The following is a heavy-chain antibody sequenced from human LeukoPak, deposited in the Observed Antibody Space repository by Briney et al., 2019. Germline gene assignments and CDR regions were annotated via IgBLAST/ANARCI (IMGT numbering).Heavy chain of an antibody. CDR3: ASSSSRLHYFDY. CDR1: GYTFTSYY. V-gene: IGHV1-46*01. J-gene: IGHJ4*02. D-gene: IGHD6-6*01. CDR2: INPSGGST. Sequence: ASVKVSCKASGYTFTSYYMHWVRQAPGQGLEWMGIINPSGGSTSYAQKFQDRVTMTRDMSTSTVYMELSSLRSEDTAVYYCASSSSRLHYFDYWGQGTLVTVSS.